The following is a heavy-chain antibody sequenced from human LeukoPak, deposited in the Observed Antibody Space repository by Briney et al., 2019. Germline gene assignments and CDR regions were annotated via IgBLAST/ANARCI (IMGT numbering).Heavy chain of an antibody. V-gene: IGHV5-51*01. CDR1: GNSFTRYW. CDR2: IYCGDSDT. CDR3: ARSAAARRGLYFDY. Sequence: GESLKISCKASGNSFTRYWIAWVRQMPGKGLEWMGIIYCGDSDTRYSPSFQGQVTISADNSITTAYLQWSSLKASDTAMYYCARSAAARRGLYFDYWGQGTLVTISS. D-gene: IGHD6-6*01. J-gene: IGHJ4*02.